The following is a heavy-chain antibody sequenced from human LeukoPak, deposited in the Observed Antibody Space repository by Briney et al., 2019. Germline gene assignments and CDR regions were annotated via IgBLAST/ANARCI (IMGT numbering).Heavy chain of an antibody. CDR2: ISSSGSTI. J-gene: IGHJ6*04. CDR1: GFTFSSYE. V-gene: IGHV3-48*03. Sequence: GGSLRLSCAASGFTFSSYEMNWVRQAPGKGLEWVSYISSSGSTIYYADSVKGRFTISRDNAKNSLHLQMNSLRAEDTAVYYCAEPGITMIGGAWGKGTTVTISS. D-gene: IGHD3-10*02. CDR3: AEPGITMIGGA.